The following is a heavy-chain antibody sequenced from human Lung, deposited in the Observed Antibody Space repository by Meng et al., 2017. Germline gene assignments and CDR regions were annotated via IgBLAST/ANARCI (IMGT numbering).Heavy chain of an antibody. D-gene: IGHD3-10*01. CDR2: INHGGST. CDR3: ARERHSTIIRGVIDF. Sequence: QAPLPRCGPVLMRPPENLSLTCAVYGGTISGSYWSWLRQSPAKGLEWIGKINHGGSTNYNPSLESRVTISVDTPKNQFSLRLTSMTVADTAVYYCARERHSTIIRGVIDFWGQGALVTVSS. CDR1: GGTISGSY. V-gene: IGHV4-34*01. J-gene: IGHJ4*02.